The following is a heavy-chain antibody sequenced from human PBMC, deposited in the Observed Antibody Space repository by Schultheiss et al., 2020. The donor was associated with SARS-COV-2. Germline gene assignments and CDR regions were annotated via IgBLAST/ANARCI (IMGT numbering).Heavy chain of an antibody. J-gene: IGHJ5*02. D-gene: IGHD6-25*01. CDR2: ISRDGSTL. CDR1: GFTFSSYA. V-gene: IGHV3-30-3*01. CDR3: ARGLRRQGFSGHQDWLDP. Sequence: GGSLRLSCAASGFTFSSYAMSWVRQAPGKGLEWVAVISRDGSTLNNADSVRGRFSTSRDTSKNMVYLQMNSLRIEDTAVYYCARGLRRQGFSGHQDWLDPWGQGTLVTVSS.